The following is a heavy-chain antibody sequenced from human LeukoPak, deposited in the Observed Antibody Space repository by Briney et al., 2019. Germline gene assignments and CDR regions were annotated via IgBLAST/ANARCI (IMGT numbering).Heavy chain of an antibody. CDR3: ATEAPRSYYFDY. J-gene: IGHJ4*02. Sequence: ASVKVSCKASEDTFTYYHIHWVRQAPAQGIECKGAVYATGGTTINTPNFQGRVSMTRDTSKGTVYMELSSLRFEDTAMYYCATEAPRSYYFDYWGKGILVSVSS. CDR2: VYATGGTT. V-gene: IGHV1-46*01. CDR1: EDTFTYYH.